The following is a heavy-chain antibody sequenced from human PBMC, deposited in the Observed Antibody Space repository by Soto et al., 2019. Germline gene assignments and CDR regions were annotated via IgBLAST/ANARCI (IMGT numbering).Heavy chain of an antibody. D-gene: IGHD2-21*02. CDR1: GGTVASSHW. Sequence: QVQLQESGPRLVKPSGSLSLTCGVSGGTVASSHWWSWVRQSPGGGLEWIGNVYHTGDTNFNPSLQSRVTISVAKSNNQFSLRRNSLTAAATAVYFCAREIVTAGGNNYFDPWGPGTLVTVSS. CDR2: VYHTGDT. V-gene: IGHV4-4*02. J-gene: IGHJ5*02. CDR3: AREIVTAGGNNYFDP.